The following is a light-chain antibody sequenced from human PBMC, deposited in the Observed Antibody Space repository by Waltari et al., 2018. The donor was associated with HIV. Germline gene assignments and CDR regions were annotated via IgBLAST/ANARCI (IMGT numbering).Light chain of an antibody. J-gene: IGLJ2*01. CDR2: ANN. Sequence: QSVLTQPPSVSGAPGQRVTISCTGSSSHIGAGYDVPWYQQLPGKAPKLLIYANNNRPSGVPDRFSGSQSGTSASLAITGLQAEDEADYYCQSYDNNLGASEVFGGGTKLTVL. V-gene: IGLV1-40*01. CDR3: QSYDNNLGASEV. CDR1: SSHIGAGYD.